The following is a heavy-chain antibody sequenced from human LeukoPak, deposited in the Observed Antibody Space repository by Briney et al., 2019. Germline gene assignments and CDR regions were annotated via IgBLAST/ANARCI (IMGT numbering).Heavy chain of an antibody. CDR2: VYSRWSS. J-gene: IGHJ4*02. D-gene: IGHD3-16*02. V-gene: IGHV4-4*09. CDR3: ASQNLGQLSFFDS. Sequence: SETLSLTCSVSGASLSSYFWAWIRQPPGKRLEWIGYVYSRWSSDYNPSFKSRVSISVDTSKSQVSLKLTSVSAADTAVYYCASQNLGQLSFFDSWGQGTLVTVSS. CDR1: GASLSSYF.